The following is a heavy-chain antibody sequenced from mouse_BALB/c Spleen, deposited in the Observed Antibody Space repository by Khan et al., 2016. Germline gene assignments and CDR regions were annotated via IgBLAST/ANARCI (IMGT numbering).Heavy chain of an antibody. J-gene: IGHJ2*01. V-gene: IGHV3-8*02. Sequence: EVQLQESGPSLVKPSQTLSLTCSVTGDTITSGYWNWIRKFPGNKLEYMGYINYSGSTYYNQPINSRISISRDTSKNQYYLQLNTVTTEETDTYSGSRYDGYCFDYWGQGTTLTVSS. D-gene: IGHD2-3*01. CDR3: SRYDGYCFDY. CDR1: GDTITSGY. CDR2: INYSGST.